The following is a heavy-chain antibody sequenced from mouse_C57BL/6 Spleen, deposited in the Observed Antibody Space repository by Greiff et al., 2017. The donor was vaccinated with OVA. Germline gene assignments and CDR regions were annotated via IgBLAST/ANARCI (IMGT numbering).Heavy chain of an antibody. CDR3: TGIRWLLNYAMDY. CDR1: GLTFSNYW. J-gene: IGHJ4*01. D-gene: IGHD2-3*01. CDR2: IRLKSDNYAT. Sequence: EVMLVESGGGLVQPGGSMKLSCVASGLTFSNYWMNWVRQSPEKGLEWVAQIRLKSDNYATHYAESVKGRFTISRDDSKSSVYLQMNNLRAEDTGIYYCTGIRWLLNYAMDYWGQGTSVTVSS. V-gene: IGHV6-3*01.